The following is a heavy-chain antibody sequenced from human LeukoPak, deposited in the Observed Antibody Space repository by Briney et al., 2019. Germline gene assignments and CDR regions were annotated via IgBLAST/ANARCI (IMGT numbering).Heavy chain of an antibody. D-gene: IGHD6-6*01. Sequence: GGSLRLSCAASGFTFCSYGMHWVRQAPGKGLEWVAVIWYDGSNKYYADSVKGRFTISRDNSKNTLYLQMNSLRAEDTAVYYCARDHRYSSSSNWFDPWGQGTLVTVSS. CDR2: IWYDGSNK. J-gene: IGHJ5*02. V-gene: IGHV3-33*01. CDR1: GFTFCSYG. CDR3: ARDHRYSSSSNWFDP.